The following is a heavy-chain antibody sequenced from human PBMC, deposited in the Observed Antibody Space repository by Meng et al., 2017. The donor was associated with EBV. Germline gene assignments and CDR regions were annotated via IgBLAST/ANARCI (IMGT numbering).Heavy chain of an antibody. V-gene: IGHV1-2*06. D-gene: IGHD6-19*01. CDR1: GYTFTGYY. CDR2: INPNSGGT. CDR3: ARVGIAVAGTGDY. J-gene: IGHJ4*02. Sequence: QGQRVQSGAEVKKPGASVKVSCKASGYTFTGYYMHWVRQAPGQGLEWMGRINPNSGGTNYAQKFQGRVTMTRDTSISTAYMELSRLRSDDTAAYYCARVGIAVAGTGDYWGQGTLVTASS.